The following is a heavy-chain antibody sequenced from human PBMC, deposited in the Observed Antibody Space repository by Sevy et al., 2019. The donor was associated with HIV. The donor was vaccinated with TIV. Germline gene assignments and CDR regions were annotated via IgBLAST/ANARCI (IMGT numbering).Heavy chain of an antibody. CDR2: IYHSGST. V-gene: IGHV4-4*02. D-gene: IGHD1-1*01. CDR3: ARDRGNWNDPLDY. Sequence: SETLSLTCAVSGGSISSSNWWSWVRQPPEKGLEWIGEIYHSGSTNYNPSLKSRVTISVDKSKNQFSLKLSSVTAADTAVYYCARDRGNWNDPLDYWGQGTLVTVSS. CDR1: GGSISSSNW. J-gene: IGHJ4*02.